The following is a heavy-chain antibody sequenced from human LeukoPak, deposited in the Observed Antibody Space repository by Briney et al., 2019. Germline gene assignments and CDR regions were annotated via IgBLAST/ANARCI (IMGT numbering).Heavy chain of an antibody. V-gene: IGHV4-39*01. CDR2: IYYSGST. J-gene: IGHJ6*02. Sequence: SETLSLTCTVSNGSISSSSYYWGWIRQPPGEGLEWIGSIYYSGSTYYNPSLKSRVTISVDTSKNQFSLNLSSVTAADSALYYCARVRYSYGYYYAMDVWGQGTTVTVSS. D-gene: IGHD5-18*01. CDR3: ARVRYSYGYYYAMDV. CDR1: NGSISSSSYY.